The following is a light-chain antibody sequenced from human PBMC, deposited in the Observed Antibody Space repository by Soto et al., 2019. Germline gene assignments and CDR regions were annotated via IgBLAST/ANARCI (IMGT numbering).Light chain of an antibody. Sequence: ESMLTQSPATLSLSPRERATLSCRASQSVRSYLAWYQQKPGQATRLIIYDASNRAHGIPARFSGSGSGTDFTLTISSLEPDDFAVYYCQQRSSWPRITFGQGTRLEIK. V-gene: IGKV3-11*01. J-gene: IGKJ5*01. CDR3: QQRSSWPRIT. CDR2: DAS. CDR1: QSVRSY.